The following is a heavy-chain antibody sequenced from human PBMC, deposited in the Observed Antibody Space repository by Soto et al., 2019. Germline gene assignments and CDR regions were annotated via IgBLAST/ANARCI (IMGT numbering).Heavy chain of an antibody. CDR2: IKQDGSEK. CDR1: GFTFSSYW. D-gene: IGHD2-15*01. CDR3: ARGAWERYCSGGSCYSAFDY. V-gene: IGHV3-7*05. J-gene: IGHJ4*02. Sequence: GGSLRLSCAASGFTFSSYWMSWVRQAPGKGLEWVANIKQDGSEKYYVDSVKGRFTISRDNAKNSLYLQMNSLRAEDTAVYYCARGAWERYCSGGSCYSAFDYWGQGTLVTVSS.